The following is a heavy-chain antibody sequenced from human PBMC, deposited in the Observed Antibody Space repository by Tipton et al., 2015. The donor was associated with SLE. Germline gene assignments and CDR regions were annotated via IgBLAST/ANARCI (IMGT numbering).Heavy chain of an antibody. CDR2: ISSRADFT. CDR3: AKDRGNYGMDV. J-gene: IGHJ6*02. Sequence: SLRLSCAASGTTFSSNAMTWVRQAPGKGLEWVSSISSRADFTYYADSVKGRFTISRANSKNSLYLQMNSLRAEDTALYYCAKDRGNYGMDVWGQGTTVTVSS. V-gene: IGHV3-23*01. CDR1: GTTFSSNA.